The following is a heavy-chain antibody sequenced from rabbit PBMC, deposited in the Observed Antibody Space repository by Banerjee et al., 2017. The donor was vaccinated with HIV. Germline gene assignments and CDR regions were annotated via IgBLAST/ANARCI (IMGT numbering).Heavy chain of an antibody. Sequence: QSLEESGGDLVKPGASLTLTCKASGFSFSSGYDMCWVRQAPGKGLEWIGCIVTGGGGSTYYASWAKGRFTISKTSSTTVTLQMTSLTAADTATYFCARDTYISSGYLRAFNLWGPGTLVTVS. J-gene: IGHJ4*01. D-gene: IGHD1-1*01. CDR1: GFSFSSGYD. V-gene: IGHV1S40*01. CDR3: ARDTYISSGYLRAFNL. CDR2: IVTGGGGST.